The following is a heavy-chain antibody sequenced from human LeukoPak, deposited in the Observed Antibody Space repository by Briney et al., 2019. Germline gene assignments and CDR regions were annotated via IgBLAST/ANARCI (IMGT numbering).Heavy chain of an antibody. CDR1: GFTFSSYE. J-gene: IGHJ3*01. D-gene: IGHD5-24*01. CDR2: ISSSGSTI. V-gene: IGHV3-48*03. CDR3: AKDIQLST. Sequence: PGGSLRLSCAASGFTFSSYEMNWVRQAPGKGLEWVSYISSSGSTIYYADSVKGRFTISRDNSKNTLSLQMNSLRVEDTAMYFCAKDIQLSTWGLGTMVTVSS.